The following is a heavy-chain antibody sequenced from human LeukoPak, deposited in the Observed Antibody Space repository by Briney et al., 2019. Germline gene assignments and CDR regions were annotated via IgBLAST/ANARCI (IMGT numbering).Heavy chain of an antibody. V-gene: IGHV4-4*02. CDR1: GGSISSSNW. D-gene: IGHD3-10*01. CDR3: ARPYGSGVGAFDI. J-gene: IGHJ3*02. Sequence: PSENLSLTCAVSGGSISSSNWWSWVRQPPGKGLEWIGEIYHSGSTNYNPSLKSRVTISVDKSKNQFSLKLSSVTAADTAVYYCARPYGSGVGAFDIWGQGTMVTVSS. CDR2: IYHSGST.